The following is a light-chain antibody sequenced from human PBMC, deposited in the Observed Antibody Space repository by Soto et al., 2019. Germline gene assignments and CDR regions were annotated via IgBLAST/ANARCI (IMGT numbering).Light chain of an antibody. CDR2: AAS. CDR1: QSIITNY. J-gene: IGKJ1*01. CDR3: HQYGTSVGT. V-gene: IGKV3-20*01. Sequence: EIVLTHSPGPLSLSPGERATLSCRASQSIITNYLAWYRQKPGQAPRLLIYAASSRATGISDRFSGSGSGTDFTLTISRLEPEDFAVYYCHQYGTSVGTFGQGTKVDIK.